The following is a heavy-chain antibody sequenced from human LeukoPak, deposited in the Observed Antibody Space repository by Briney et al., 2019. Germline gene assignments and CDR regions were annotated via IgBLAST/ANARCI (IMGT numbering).Heavy chain of an antibody. CDR3: ARVGYDILTGYSSFDY. J-gene: IGHJ4*02. CDR2: IYTSGST. CDR1: GGSISSYY. D-gene: IGHD3-9*01. V-gene: IGHV4-4*07. Sequence: SETLSLTCTVSGGSISSYYWSWIRQPAGKGLEWIGRIYTSGSTNYNPSLKSRVTTSVDTSKNQFSLKLSSVTAADTAVYYCARVGYDILTGYSSFDYWGQGTLVTVPS.